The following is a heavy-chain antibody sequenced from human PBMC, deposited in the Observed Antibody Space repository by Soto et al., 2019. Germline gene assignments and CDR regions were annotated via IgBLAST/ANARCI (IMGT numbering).Heavy chain of an antibody. Sequence: SETLSLTCTVSNGSIFSYYWIWIRQPAGKGLEWLGRIHSAGTTNYNPSLKSRVSMSVDTSNNQFSLTLLSVTAADTAVYYCARVGSTGSFPYYYNAMDVWGPGTSVTVS. J-gene: IGHJ6*02. D-gene: IGHD2-2*01. CDR2: IHSAGTT. CDR1: NGSIFSYY. V-gene: IGHV4-4*07. CDR3: ARVGSTGSFPYYYNAMDV.